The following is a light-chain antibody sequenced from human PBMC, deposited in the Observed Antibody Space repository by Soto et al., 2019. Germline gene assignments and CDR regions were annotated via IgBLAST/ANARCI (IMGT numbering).Light chain of an antibody. CDR2: DAS. Sequence: EIVLPQSPATLYLSPGERATLSCRASQSVSSYLAWYQQKPGQAPRLLLYDASNRATGIPARFSGSGSGTDVTLTISSLEPEDFGVYYCQQRSNWHTFDPGTKVHIK. CDR1: QSVSSY. J-gene: IGKJ3*01. CDR3: QQRSNWHT. V-gene: IGKV3-11*01.